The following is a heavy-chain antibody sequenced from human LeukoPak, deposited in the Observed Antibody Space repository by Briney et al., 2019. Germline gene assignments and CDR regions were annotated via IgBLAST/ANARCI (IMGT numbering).Heavy chain of an antibody. CDR2: IIPIFGTA. V-gene: IGHV1-69*05. CDR3: ASTAFFASSWRDDY. J-gene: IGHJ4*02. D-gene: IGHD6-13*01. CDR1: GGTFSSYA. Sequence: VASVKVSCKASGGTFSSYAISWVRQAPGQGLEWMGRIIPIFGTANYAQKFQGRVTITTDESTSTAYMELSSLRSEDTAVYYCASTAFFASSWRDDYWGQGTLVTVSS.